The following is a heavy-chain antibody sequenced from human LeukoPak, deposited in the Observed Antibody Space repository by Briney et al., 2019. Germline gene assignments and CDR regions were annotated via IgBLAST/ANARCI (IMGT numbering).Heavy chain of an antibody. Sequence: GGSLRLSCAASGFTFSSYAMSWVRQAPGKGLEWVSAISGSGGSTYYADSVKGRFTISRDNSKNTLYLQMNSLRAEDTAVYYCAKDGDVDTAMVLEAYFDYWGQGTLVTVSS. CDR3: AKDGDVDTAMVLEAYFDY. CDR2: ISGSGGST. D-gene: IGHD5-18*01. CDR1: GFTFSSYA. J-gene: IGHJ4*02. V-gene: IGHV3-23*01.